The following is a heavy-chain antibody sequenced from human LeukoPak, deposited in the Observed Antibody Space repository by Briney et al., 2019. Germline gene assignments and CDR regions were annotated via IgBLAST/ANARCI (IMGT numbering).Heavy chain of an antibody. V-gene: IGHV3-9*01. Sequence: GGSLRLSCVASGSILNDYAMHWVRQAPGKSLEWVSGIYWNGDSKGYADSVKGRFTVSRDNAKNFMYLQMNNLRVEDTALYYCGKDITPGGMDVWGQGTTVTVSS. CDR1: GSILNDYA. CDR2: IYWNGDSK. J-gene: IGHJ6*02. CDR3: GKDITPGGMDV.